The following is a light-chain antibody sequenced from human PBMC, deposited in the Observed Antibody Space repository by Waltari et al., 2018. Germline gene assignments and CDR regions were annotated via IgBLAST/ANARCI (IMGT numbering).Light chain of an antibody. Sequence: DIQMTQSPSTLSASVGDRVTITCRASQSVSTSLAWYQQKPGKAPKVLIYKASSLESGVPLRFSGSGSGTEFTLTITSPQPDDVAIYSCKQYITYPWTFGQGTKVEVK. V-gene: IGKV1-5*03. CDR1: QSVSTS. CDR3: KQYITYPWT. J-gene: IGKJ1*01. CDR2: KAS.